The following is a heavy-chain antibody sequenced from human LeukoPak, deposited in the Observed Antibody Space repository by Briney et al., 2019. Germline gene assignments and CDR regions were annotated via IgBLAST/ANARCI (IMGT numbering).Heavy chain of an antibody. CDR3: ARHDGHYFDY. Sequence: SGTLSLTCSVTGASISSFHWSWIRQPPGKGLEWIQYIYNSGSTRYKPSLKSRVTISVDTSKNQFSLKLSSVTAADTAVYYCARHDGHYFDYWGQGTLVTVSS. V-gene: IGHV4-59*08. J-gene: IGHJ4*02. CDR2: IYNSGST. D-gene: IGHD3/OR15-3a*01. CDR1: GASISSFH.